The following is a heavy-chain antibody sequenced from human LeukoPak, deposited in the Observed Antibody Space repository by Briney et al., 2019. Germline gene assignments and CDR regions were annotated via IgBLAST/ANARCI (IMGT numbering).Heavy chain of an antibody. D-gene: IGHD3-22*01. V-gene: IGHV3-9*01. CDR2: ISWNSGSI. CDR3: AKGDNTYDSTSN. J-gene: IGHJ4*02. CDR1: GFTFDNYA. Sequence: GGSLRLSCAASGFTFDNYAMHWVRQAPGKGLEWVSGISWNSGSIGCADSVKGRFTISRDNAKISLYLQMNSLRADDTALYYCAKGDNTYDSTSNWGQGTLVTVSS.